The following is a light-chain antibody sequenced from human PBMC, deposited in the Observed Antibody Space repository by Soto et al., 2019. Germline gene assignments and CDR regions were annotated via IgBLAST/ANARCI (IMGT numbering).Light chain of an antibody. Sequence: HSALTQPPSASGSLGQSVTISCTGTSSDVGGYNYVSWHQQHPGKAPKVMIHEVTKRPPGVPDRFSGSKSGNTASLTVSGLQAEDEADYYCSSFAGGGNPVLLGGGTKLTVL. CDR3: SSFAGGGNPVL. V-gene: IGLV2-8*01. CDR2: EVT. J-gene: IGLJ2*01. CDR1: SSDVGGYNY.